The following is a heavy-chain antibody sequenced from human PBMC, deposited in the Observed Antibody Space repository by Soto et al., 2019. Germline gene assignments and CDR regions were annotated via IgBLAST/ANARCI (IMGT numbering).Heavy chain of an antibody. D-gene: IGHD2-15*01. Sequence: QVQLQESGPGLVKPSQTLSLTCTVSGGSMNSGGYCWSWIRQHPGEGLEWIGCISYGGTTSYNPSLNSRVIISVDTSKNQFSLKLPSVTAADTAVYYCSRGILVWGQGTLITVSS. V-gene: IGHV4-31*03. CDR3: SRGILV. J-gene: IGHJ4*02. CDR1: GGSMNSGGYC. CDR2: ISYGGTT.